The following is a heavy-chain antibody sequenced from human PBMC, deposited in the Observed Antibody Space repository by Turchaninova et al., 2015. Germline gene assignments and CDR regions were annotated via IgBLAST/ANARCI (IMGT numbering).Heavy chain of an antibody. Sequence: QVQLQESGPGLVKPSETLSLTCPVYGGSISSYFWSWIRQPPGKGLEWIGYIYYSGSTNYNPSLKSRVTISVDTAKNQFSLKLSSVTAADTAVYYCARGTHHSSSSGFDYWGQGTLVTVSS. V-gene: IGHV4-59*01. CDR1: GGSISSYF. J-gene: IGHJ4*02. CDR3: ARGTHHSSSSGFDY. D-gene: IGHD6-6*01. CDR2: IYYSGST.